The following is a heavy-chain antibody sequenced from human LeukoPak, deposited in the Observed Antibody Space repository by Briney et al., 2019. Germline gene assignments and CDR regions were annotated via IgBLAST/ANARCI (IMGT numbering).Heavy chain of an antibody. CDR2: IYYSGST. CDR1: GGSISSSSYY. CDR3: ARDLRILEWLSCDAFDI. D-gene: IGHD3-3*01. V-gene: IGHV4-39*07. J-gene: IGHJ3*02. Sequence: SETLSLTCTVSGGSISSSSYYWGWIRQPPGKGLEWIGSIYYSGSTYYNPSLKSRVTISVDTSKNQFSLKLSSVTAADTAVYYCARDLRILEWLSCDAFDIWGQGTMVTVSS.